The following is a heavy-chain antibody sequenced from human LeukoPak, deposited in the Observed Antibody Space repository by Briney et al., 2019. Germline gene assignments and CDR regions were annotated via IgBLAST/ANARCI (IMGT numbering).Heavy chain of an antibody. CDR1: GFTFSHYP. CDR2: IIHSGGAT. J-gene: IGHJ4*02. CDR3: TREVSGSLYFDY. Sequence: GGSLRLSCAASGFTFSHYPMTWVRQAPGKGLEWVSSIIHSGGATYYADSVKGRFTISRDNAKNTLYLQMNSLRAEDTAVYYCTREVSGSLYFDYWGQGTLVTVSS. D-gene: IGHD1-26*01. V-gene: IGHV3-23*01.